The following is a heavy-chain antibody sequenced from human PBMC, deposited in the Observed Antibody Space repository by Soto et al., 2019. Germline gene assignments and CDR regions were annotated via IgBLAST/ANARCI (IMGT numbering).Heavy chain of an antibody. CDR2: ISATGGGT. Sequence: GGSLRLSCAASGFKFSNYAMSWVRQAPGKGLEWDSLISATGGGTYYADSVKGRCTISRDNSHNTLYLQVHSLTAEDTAVYYCANDRRAGGTSAFYFDFWGQGAQVTVSS. CDR3: ANDRRAGGTSAFYFDF. J-gene: IGHJ4*02. D-gene: IGHD3-16*01. CDR1: GFKFSNYA. V-gene: IGHV3-23*01.